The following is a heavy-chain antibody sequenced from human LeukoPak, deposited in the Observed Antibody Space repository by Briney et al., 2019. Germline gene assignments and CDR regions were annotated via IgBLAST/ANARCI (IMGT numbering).Heavy chain of an antibody. V-gene: IGHV1-69*13. CDR3: ARDTFDDSSGYYPL. Sequence: SVKVSCKASGGTFSSYAISWVRQAPGQGFEWMGGIIPIFGTANYAQKFQGRVTITADESTSTAYMELSSLRSEDTAVYYCARDTFDDSSGYYPLWGQGTLVTVSS. CDR1: GGTFSSYA. J-gene: IGHJ4*02. D-gene: IGHD3-22*01. CDR2: IIPIFGTA.